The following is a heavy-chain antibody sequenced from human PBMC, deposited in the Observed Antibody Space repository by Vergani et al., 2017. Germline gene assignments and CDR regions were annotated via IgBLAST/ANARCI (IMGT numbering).Heavy chain of an antibody. J-gene: IGHJ6*02. V-gene: IGHV3-30*18. CDR3: SKDGAGITMVRVANYYYYGMDV. CDR1: GFTFSSYG. Sequence: QVQLVESGGGVVQPGRSLRLSCAASGFTFSSYGMHWVRQAPGKGLEWVEVISYDGSNKYYADSVKGRFTISRDNSKNTLYLQMNSLRAEDTAVYYCSKDGAGITMVRVANYYYYGMDVWGQGTTVTVSS. CDR2: ISYDGSNK. D-gene: IGHD3-10*01.